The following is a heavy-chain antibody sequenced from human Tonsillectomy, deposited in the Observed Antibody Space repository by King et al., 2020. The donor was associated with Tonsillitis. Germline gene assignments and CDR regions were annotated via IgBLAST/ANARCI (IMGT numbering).Heavy chain of an antibody. CDR1: GFTFSSYS. Sequence: VQLVESGGGLVQPGGSLRLSCAASGFTFSSYSMNWVRQAPGKGLEWVSYISTSSSTIYYAVSVKGRFTISRYNAKNSLFLQMNSLRDEDTAVYYCASTWSSGNYEPSLYYFDFWGQGTLVTVSS. J-gene: IGHJ4*02. CDR2: ISTSSSTI. D-gene: IGHD1-26*01. V-gene: IGHV3-48*02. CDR3: ASTWSSGNYEPSLYYFDF.